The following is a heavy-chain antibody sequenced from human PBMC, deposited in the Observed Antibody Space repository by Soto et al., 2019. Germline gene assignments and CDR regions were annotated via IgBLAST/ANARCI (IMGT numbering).Heavy chain of an antibody. CDR2: IYYSGST. J-gene: IGHJ4*02. D-gene: IGHD1-26*01. CDR1: GGSVSSGSYY. V-gene: IGHV4-61*01. Sequence: SETLSLTCTVSGGSVSSGSYYWSWIRQPPGKGLEWIGYIYYSGSTNYNPSLKSRVTISVDTSKNQFSLKLSSVTAADTAVYYCARGLLVGAMNYWGQGTLVTVSS. CDR3: ARGLLVGAMNY.